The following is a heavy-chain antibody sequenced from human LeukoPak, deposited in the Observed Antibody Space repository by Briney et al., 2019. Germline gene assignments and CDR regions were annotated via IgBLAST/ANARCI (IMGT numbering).Heavy chain of an antibody. CDR1: GFTVSGNY. CDR2: MYSSGST. J-gene: IGHJ4*02. Sequence: GGSLRLSCAVSGFTVSGNYMSWVRQAPGKGLEWVSVMYSSGSTDYADSVKGRFTISRDNSKNTLYLQMNGLRAEDTAVYYCAREGGPYSRTLRGQWGQGTLVTVSS. CDR3: AREGGPYSRTLRGQ. V-gene: IGHV3-53*01. D-gene: IGHD6-13*01.